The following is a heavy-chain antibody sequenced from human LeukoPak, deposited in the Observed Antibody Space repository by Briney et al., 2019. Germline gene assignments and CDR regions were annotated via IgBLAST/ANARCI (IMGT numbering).Heavy chain of an antibody. D-gene: IGHD3-10*01. CDR2: IKQDGSEK. J-gene: IGHJ4*02. Sequence: GSLRLSCAASGFTFSSYWMSWVRQAPGKGLEWVANIKQDGSEKYYVDSVKGRFTISRDNSKNTVFLQMNSLRAEDTAVYYCATRPADETYYAVLDYWGQGTLVTVSS. CDR1: GFTFSSYW. V-gene: IGHV3-7*03. CDR3: ATRPADETYYAVLDY.